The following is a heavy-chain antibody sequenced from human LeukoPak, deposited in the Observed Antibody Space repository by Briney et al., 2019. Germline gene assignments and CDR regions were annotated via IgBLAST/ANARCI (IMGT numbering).Heavy chain of an antibody. CDR3: AKDRVVGVTGGYFDY. D-gene: IGHD1-26*01. CDR2: ISGSGGST. J-gene: IGHJ4*02. CDR1: GFTFSSYA. V-gene: IGHV3-23*01. Sequence: QPGGSLRLSRAASGFTFSSYAMSWVRQAPGKGLEWVSAISGSGGSTYYADSVKGRFTISRDNSKNTLYLQMNSLRAEDTAVYYCAKDRVVGVTGGYFDYWGQGTLVAVSS.